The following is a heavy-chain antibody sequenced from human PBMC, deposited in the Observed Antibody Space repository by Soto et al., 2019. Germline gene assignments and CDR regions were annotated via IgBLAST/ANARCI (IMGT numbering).Heavy chain of an antibody. Sequence: GASVKVSCKASGYTFTGYYMHWVRQAPGQGPEWMGWINPNSGGTNYAQKFQGRVTMTRDTSISTAYMELSRLRSDDTAVYYCARSPYYDSSSLGYWGQGTLVTVSS. CDR1: GYTFTGYY. D-gene: IGHD3-22*01. CDR3: ARSPYYDSSSLGY. CDR2: INPNSGGT. V-gene: IGHV1-2*02. J-gene: IGHJ4*02.